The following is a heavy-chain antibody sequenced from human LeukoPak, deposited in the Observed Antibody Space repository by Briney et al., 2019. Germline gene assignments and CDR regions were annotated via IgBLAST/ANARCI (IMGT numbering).Heavy chain of an antibody. CDR3: ARAAVTTSGVTFDY. Sequence: GGSLRLSCVASRFTFINYWMHWVRQAPGKGLEWVSSISSSSSYIYYADSVRGRFTISRDNAKNSLYLQMNSLRAEDTAVYYCARAAVTTSGVTFDYWGQGTLVTVSS. CDR2: ISSSSSYI. J-gene: IGHJ4*02. CDR1: RFTFINYW. V-gene: IGHV3-21*01. D-gene: IGHD4-17*01.